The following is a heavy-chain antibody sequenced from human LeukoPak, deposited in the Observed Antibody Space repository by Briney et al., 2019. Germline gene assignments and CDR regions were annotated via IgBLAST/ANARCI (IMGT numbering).Heavy chain of an antibody. CDR3: SPGTAYCGGDCYSN. V-gene: IGHV3-73*01. J-gene: IGHJ4*02. D-gene: IGHD2-21*02. Sequence: PGGSLRLSCAASGFTFSGSAMHWVRQASGKGLEWVGRIRSKANSYATAYAASVKGRFTISRDDSKNTAYLQMNSLKTEDTAVYYCSPGTAYCGGDCYSNWSQGTLVTVSS. CDR2: IRSKANSYAT. CDR1: GFTFSGSA.